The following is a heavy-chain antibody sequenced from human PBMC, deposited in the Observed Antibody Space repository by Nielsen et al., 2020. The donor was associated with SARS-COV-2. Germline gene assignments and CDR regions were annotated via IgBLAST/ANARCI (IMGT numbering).Heavy chain of an antibody. J-gene: IGHJ4*02. D-gene: IGHD2-15*01. V-gene: IGHV4-59*01. CDR2: NYNSAKT. CDR3: ARGRAPLRY. CDR1: GFTLSRNY. Sequence: GSLRLSCAGSGFTLSRNYMSWVRQAPGKGLEWIAYNYNSAKTMYNSSLKSRVTMSVDTSKNQLSLRLTSVTAADTAVYYCARGRAPLRYWGQGILVTVSS.